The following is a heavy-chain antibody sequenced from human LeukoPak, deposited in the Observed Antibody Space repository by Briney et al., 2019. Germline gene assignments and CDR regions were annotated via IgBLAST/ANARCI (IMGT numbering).Heavy chain of an antibody. CDR3: ARGVGYYGSGGVDY. CDR2: ISYDGSNK. Sequence: PGGSLRLSCAASGFTFSDYYMSWIRQAPGKGLEWVAVISYDGSNKYYADSVKGRFTISRDNSKNTLYLQMNSLRAEDTAVYYCARGVGYYGSGGVDYWGQGTLVTVSS. V-gene: IGHV3-30-3*01. CDR1: GFTFSDYY. D-gene: IGHD3-10*01. J-gene: IGHJ4*02.